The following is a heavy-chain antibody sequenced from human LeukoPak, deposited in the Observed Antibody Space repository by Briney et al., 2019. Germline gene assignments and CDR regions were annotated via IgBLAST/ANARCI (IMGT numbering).Heavy chain of an antibody. D-gene: IGHD2-2*01. CDR2: IYYSGST. CDR1: GGSISSSSYY. Sequence: SETLSLTCTVSGGSISSSSYYWGWIRQPPGKGLEWIGSIYYSGSTYYNPSLKSRVTISVDTSKSQFSLKLSSVTAADTAVYYCASVVPAAYDAFDIWGQGTMVTVSS. V-gene: IGHV4-39*01. CDR3: ASVVPAAYDAFDI. J-gene: IGHJ3*02.